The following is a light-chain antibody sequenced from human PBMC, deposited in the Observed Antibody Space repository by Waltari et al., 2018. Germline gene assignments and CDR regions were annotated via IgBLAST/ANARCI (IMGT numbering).Light chain of an antibody. V-gene: IGKV3-15*01. Sequence: EIVMPGTEATLSVAPGEIFTATCRASQSVRNNLAWYQQKPGQAPRLLIYGASTRVTGIPARFSGSGSGTEFTLTISSLQSEEFAVYYCQQYNNWPPWTFGQGTKVEIK. CDR1: QSVRNN. J-gene: IGKJ1*01. CDR3: QQYNNWPPWT. CDR2: GAS.